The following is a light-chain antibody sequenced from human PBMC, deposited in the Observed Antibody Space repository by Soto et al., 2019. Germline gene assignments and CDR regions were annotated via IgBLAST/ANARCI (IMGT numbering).Light chain of an antibody. Sequence: EIVLTQSPATLSLSPGERATLSCRASQTFSSHLAWYQQKPGQAPRLLIYDASKRATGIPARFSGRGSGKDFTLTISSLEPEDFAVYYCQQLTNWLPVSTFGQGTRLKIK. CDR1: QTFSSH. CDR2: DAS. V-gene: IGKV3-11*01. CDR3: QQLTNWLPVST. J-gene: IGKJ5*01.